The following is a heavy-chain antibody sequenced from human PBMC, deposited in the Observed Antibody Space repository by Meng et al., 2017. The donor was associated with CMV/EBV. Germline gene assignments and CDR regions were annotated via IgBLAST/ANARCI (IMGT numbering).Heavy chain of an antibody. CDR3: ARDHSGPLSH. D-gene: IGHD1-1*01. CDR2: IYSGGST. J-gene: IGHJ4*02. V-gene: IGHV3-66*01. CDR1: GFTVSSNY. Sequence: GELVESGGGLVQPWGSLRLTCAASGFTVSSNYMSWVRQAPGKGLEWVSVIYSGGSTYYADSVKGRFTISRDNSKNTLYLQMNSLRAEDTAVYYCARDHSGPLSHWGQGTLVTVSS.